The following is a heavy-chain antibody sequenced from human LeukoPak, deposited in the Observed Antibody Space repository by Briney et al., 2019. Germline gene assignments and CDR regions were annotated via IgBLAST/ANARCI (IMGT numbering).Heavy chain of an antibody. CDR1: GGSISSYY. Sequence: SETLSLTCTVSGGSISSYYWSWIRQPPGKGLEWIGYIYYSGSTNYNPSLKSRVSISVDTSKNQFSLKVSTVTAADTAVYFCARSPYYYYGMDVWGQGTTVTVSS. V-gene: IGHV4-59*01. CDR3: ARSPYYYYGMDV. CDR2: IYYSGST. J-gene: IGHJ6*02.